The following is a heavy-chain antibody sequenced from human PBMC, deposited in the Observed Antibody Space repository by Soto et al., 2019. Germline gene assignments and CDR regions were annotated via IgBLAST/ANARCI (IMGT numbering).Heavy chain of an antibody. J-gene: IGHJ5*02. CDR3: AKDRRIQLWLPRKTLNRFDP. V-gene: IGHV3-23*01. D-gene: IGHD5-18*01. CDR1: GFTFSSYA. Sequence: GGSLRLSCAASGFTFSSYAMSWVRQAPGKGLEWVSAISGSGGSTYYADSVKGRFTISRDNSKNTLYLQMNSLRAEDTAVYYCAKDRRIQLWLPRKTLNRFDPSGQGTRVTVSS. CDR2: ISGSGGST.